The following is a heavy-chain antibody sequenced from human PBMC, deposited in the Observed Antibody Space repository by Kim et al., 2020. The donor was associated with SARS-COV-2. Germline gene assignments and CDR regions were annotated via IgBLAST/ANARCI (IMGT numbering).Heavy chain of an antibody. CDR3: AKDGGTYSSSWYGNYGMDV. D-gene: IGHD6-13*01. Sequence: GGSLRLSCAASGFTFSSYAMSWVRQAPGKGLEWVSAISGSGGSTYYADSVKGRFTISRDNSKNTLYLQMNSLRAEDTAVYYCAKDGGTYSSSWYGNYGMDVWGQGTTVTVSS. V-gene: IGHV3-23*01. J-gene: IGHJ6*02. CDR1: GFTFSSYA. CDR2: ISGSGGST.